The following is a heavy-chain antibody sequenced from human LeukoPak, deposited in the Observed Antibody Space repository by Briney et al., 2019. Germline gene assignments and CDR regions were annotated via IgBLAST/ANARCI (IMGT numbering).Heavy chain of an antibody. CDR1: GFTFSSYW. J-gene: IGHJ1*01. V-gene: IGHV3-7*01. D-gene: IGHD2-21*01. CDR3: ARTYCGGDCYSSEYFQH. Sequence: PGGSPRLSCAASGFTFSSYWMSWVRQAPGKGLEWVANIKQDGSEKYYVDSVKGRFTISRDNAKNSLYLQMNSLRAEDTAVYYCARTYCGGDCYSSEYFQHWGQGTLVTVSS. CDR2: IKQDGSEK.